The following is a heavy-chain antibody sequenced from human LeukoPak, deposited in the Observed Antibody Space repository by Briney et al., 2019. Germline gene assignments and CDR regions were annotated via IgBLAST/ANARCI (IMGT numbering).Heavy chain of an antibody. Sequence: GESLKISCKGSGYSFTNYWIGWVRQMPGKGLEWMGFIYPGDSNTIYSPSFQGQVTISVDKSTNTAYLQWSSLKASDTAIYFCARRNSGYYGFDYWGQGTQVTVSS. D-gene: IGHD5-12*01. V-gene: IGHV5-51*01. J-gene: IGHJ4*02. CDR3: ARRNSGYYGFDY. CDR1: GYSFTNYW. CDR2: IYPGDSNT.